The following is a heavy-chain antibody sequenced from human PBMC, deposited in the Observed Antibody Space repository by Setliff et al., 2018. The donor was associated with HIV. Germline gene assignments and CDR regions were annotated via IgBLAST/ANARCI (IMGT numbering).Heavy chain of an antibody. CDR1: GYTFTSYA. CDR3: ARDTVPIVGPEYYFDY. Sequence: GASVKVSCKASGYTFTSYAMHWVRQAPGQRLEWMGWINAGNGNTKYSQKFQGGVTITRDTSASTAYMELSSLRSEDTAVYYCARDTVPIVGPEYYFDYWGQGTLVTVSS. CDR2: INAGNGNT. J-gene: IGHJ4*02. D-gene: IGHD1-26*01. V-gene: IGHV1-3*01.